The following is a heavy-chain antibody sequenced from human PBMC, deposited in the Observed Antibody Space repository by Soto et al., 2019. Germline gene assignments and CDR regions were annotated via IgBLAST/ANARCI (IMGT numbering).Heavy chain of an antibody. V-gene: IGHV4-34*01. CDR3: ARGGSSDWQVAPDI. D-gene: IGHD6-19*01. J-gene: IGHJ3*02. Sequence: QVQQQPWGAGLLKPSETLSLTCAVYAGSFSHYYWNWIRQSPGKGLEWIGKIKHSGSSNYNPSLRSRVSLSVNMSKNQFSLRLTSVTAADTAVYYCARGGSSDWQVAPDIWGQGTMVTVSS. CDR1: AGSFSHYY. CDR2: IKHSGSS.